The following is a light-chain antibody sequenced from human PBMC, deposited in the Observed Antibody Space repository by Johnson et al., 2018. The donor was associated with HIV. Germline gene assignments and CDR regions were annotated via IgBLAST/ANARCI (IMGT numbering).Light chain of an antibody. Sequence: SILTQPPSVSAAPGQKVTIPCSGSSSNIGKNSVSWYQQLPGTAPKLLIYESNKRPSGIPDRFSGSKSGTSATLGIPGLQTGDEADYYCGTWDTRLSVLYVFGTGTKVTVL. V-gene: IGLV1-51*02. CDR1: SSNIGKNS. CDR2: ESN. CDR3: GTWDTRLSVLYV. J-gene: IGLJ1*01.